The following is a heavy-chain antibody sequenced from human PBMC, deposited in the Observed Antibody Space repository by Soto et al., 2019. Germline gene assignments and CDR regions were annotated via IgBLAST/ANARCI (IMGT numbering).Heavy chain of an antibody. CDR1: GGSFSGYY. J-gene: IGHJ3*02. V-gene: IGHV3-21*01. Sequence: ETLSLTCAVYGGSFSGYYWTWVRQAPGKGLEWVSSISSSSSYIYYADSVKGRFTISRDNAKNSLYLQMNSLRAEDTAVYYCARDPDAFDIWGQGTMVTVSS. CDR2: ISSSSSYI. CDR3: ARDPDAFDI.